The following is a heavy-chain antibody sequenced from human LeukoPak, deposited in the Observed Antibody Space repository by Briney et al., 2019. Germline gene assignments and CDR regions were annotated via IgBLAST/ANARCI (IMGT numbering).Heavy chain of an antibody. D-gene: IGHD4-11*01. CDR1: GFTFSSYA. J-gene: IGHJ4*02. CDR2: IRGSGGST. CDR3: AKARSADYLETFDY. Sequence: HPGGSLRLSCAASGFTFSSYAMTWVRQAPGKGLEWVSTIRGSGGSTYYADSVKGRFTISRDNSKNTLSLQMNSLRVEDTAVYYCAKARSADYLETFDYWGQRTLVTVSS. V-gene: IGHV3-23*01.